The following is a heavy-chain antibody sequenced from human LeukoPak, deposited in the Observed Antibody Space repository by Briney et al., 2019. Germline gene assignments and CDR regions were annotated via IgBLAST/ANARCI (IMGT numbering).Heavy chain of an antibody. V-gene: IGHV3-30*02. CDR2: IRYDGSNK. J-gene: IGHJ4*02. CDR1: GFTFSSYG. Sequence: SGGSLRLSCAASGFTFSSYGMHWVRQAPGKGLDWVAFIRYDGSNKYYADSVKGRFTISRDNSKNTLYMQMNSLRAEDTAVYYSAKDRYSSGWGLFDYWGQGTLVTVSS. D-gene: IGHD6-19*01. CDR3: AKDRYSSGWGLFDY.